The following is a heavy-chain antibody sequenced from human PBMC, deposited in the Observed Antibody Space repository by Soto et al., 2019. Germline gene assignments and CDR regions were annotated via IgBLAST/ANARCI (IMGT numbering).Heavy chain of an antibody. CDR3: ASGLDYSSSPQSPPDY. CDR2: IWYDGSNK. V-gene: IGHV3-33*01. D-gene: IGHD6-6*01. CDR1: GFTFSNYG. Sequence: QVQLVESGGGVVQPGRSLRLSCAASGFTFSNYGMHWVRQAPGKGLEWVAVIWYDGSNKYYADSVKGRFTISRDNSKNTLYLQMNSLRAEDTAVYYCASGLDYSSSPQSPPDYWGQGTLVTVS. J-gene: IGHJ4*02.